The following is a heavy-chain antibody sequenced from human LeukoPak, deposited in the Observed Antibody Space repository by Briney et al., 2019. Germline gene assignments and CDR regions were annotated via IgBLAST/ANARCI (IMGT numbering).Heavy chain of an antibody. CDR2: IYYSGST. D-gene: IGHD1-7*01. CDR1: GGSISSGGYY. J-gene: IGHJ4*02. V-gene: IGHV4-31*03. CDR3: ARSLGVGITGTTGYYFDY. Sequence: TSETLSLTCTVSGGSISSGGYYWSWIRQHPGKGLEWIGYIYYSGSTYYNPSLKSRVTISVDTSKNQFSLKLSSVTAADTAVYYCARSLGVGITGTTGYYFDYWGQGTLVTVSS.